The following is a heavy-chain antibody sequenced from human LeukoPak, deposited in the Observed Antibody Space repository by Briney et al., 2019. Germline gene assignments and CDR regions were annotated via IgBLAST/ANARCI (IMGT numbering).Heavy chain of an antibody. V-gene: IGHV4-39*07. Sequence: SETLSLTCTVSGGSISSSSYYWGWIRQPPGKGLEWIGSIYYSGSTYYNPSLKSRVTISVDTSKNQFSLKLSSVTAADTAVYYCARDLGGYYDFWSGYYRGNTFDYWGQGTLVTVSS. CDR2: IYYSGST. J-gene: IGHJ4*02. CDR3: ARDLGGYYDFWSGYYRGNTFDY. CDR1: GGSISSSSYY. D-gene: IGHD3-3*01.